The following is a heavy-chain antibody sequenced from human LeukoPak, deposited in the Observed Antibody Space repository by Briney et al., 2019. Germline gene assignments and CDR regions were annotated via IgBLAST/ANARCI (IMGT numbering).Heavy chain of an antibody. D-gene: IGHD2-2*01. J-gene: IGHJ4*02. CDR1: GGTFSSYA. V-gene: IGHV1-69*04. CDR3: ARCCSSTSCPLHY. Sequence: SVKVSCKASGGTFSSYAISWVRQAPGQGLEWMGRIIPILGIANYAQKFQGRVTITADKSTSTAYMELSSLRSEDTAVYYCARCCSSTSCPLHYWGQGTLVTVSS. CDR2: IIPILGIA.